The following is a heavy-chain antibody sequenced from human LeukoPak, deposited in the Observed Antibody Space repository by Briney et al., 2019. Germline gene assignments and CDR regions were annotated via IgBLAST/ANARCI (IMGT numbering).Heavy chain of an antibody. V-gene: IGHV4-34*01. CDR1: GGSFSGYY. D-gene: IGHD3-3*01. J-gene: IGHJ4*02. CDR2: INHSGST. Sequence: SETLSLTCAVYGGSFSGYYWSWIRQPPGKGLEWIGEINHSGSTNYNPSLKSRVTISVDTSKNQFSLKLSSVTAADTAVYYCARGGHRFLEWLAHPFDYWGQGTLVSVSS. CDR3: ARGGHRFLEWLAHPFDY.